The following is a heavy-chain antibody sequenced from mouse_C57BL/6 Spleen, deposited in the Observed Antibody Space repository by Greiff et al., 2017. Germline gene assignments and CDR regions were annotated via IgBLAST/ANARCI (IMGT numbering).Heavy chain of an antibody. CDR2: ISDGGSYT. J-gene: IGHJ2*01. CDR3: ARDGITTVVATHYCDY. D-gene: IGHD1-1*01. CDR1: GFTFSSYA. V-gene: IGHV5-4*01. Sequence: EVKVVESGGGLVKPGGSLKLSCAASGFTFSSYAMSWVRQTPEKRLAWVATISDGGSYTYYPDNVKGRFTISRDNAKNNLYLQMSHLKSEDTAMYYCARDGITTVVATHYCDYWGQGTTLTVSS.